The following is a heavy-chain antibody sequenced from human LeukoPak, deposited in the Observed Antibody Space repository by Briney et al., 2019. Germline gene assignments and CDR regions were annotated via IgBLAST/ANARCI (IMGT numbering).Heavy chain of an antibody. CDR2: ISSSGSTI. D-gene: IGHD7-27*01. J-gene: IGHJ3*02. Sequence: GGSLRLSCAASGFTFSSYEMNWVRQAPGKGLEWVSYISSSGSTIYYADSVKGRFTIPRDNAKNSLYLQMNSLRAEDTAVYYCARGLGSGAFDIWGQGTMVTVSS. V-gene: IGHV3-48*03. CDR3: ARGLGSGAFDI. CDR1: GFTFSSYE.